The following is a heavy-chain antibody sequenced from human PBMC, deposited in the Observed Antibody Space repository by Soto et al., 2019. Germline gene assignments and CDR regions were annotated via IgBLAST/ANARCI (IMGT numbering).Heavy chain of an antibody. CDR1: GGSFSGYY. J-gene: IGHJ6*02. CDR3: AKGHTPGHYYYGMDV. CDR2: INHSGST. Sequence: SETLSLTCAVYGGSFSGYYWSWIRQPPGKGLEWIGEINHSGSTNYNPSLKSRVTISVDTSKNQFSLKLSSVTAEDTAVYYCAKGHTPGHYYYGMDVWGQGTTVTVSS. D-gene: IGHD5-18*01. V-gene: IGHV4-34*01.